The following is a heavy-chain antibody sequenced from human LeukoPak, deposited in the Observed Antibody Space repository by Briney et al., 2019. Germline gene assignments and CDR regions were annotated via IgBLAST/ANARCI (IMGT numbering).Heavy chain of an antibody. CDR2: IYYSGST. V-gene: IGHV4-59*01. J-gene: IGHJ6*03. D-gene: IGHD2-15*01. CDR3: AGGPTGYYYYYMDV. Sequence: PSETLSLTCTVSGGSISSYYWSWIRQPPGKGLEWIGYIYYSGSTNYNPSLKSRVTISVDTSKNQFSLKLSSVTAADTAVYYCAGGPTGYYYYYMDVWGKGTTVTISS. CDR1: GGSISSYY.